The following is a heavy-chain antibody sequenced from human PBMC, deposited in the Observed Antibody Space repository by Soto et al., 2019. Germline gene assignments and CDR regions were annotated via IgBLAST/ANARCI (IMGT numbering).Heavy chain of an antibody. D-gene: IGHD3-22*01. Sequence: SETLSLTCAVYGRSFSGYYWSWIRQPPGKGLEWIGEINHSGSTNYNPSLKSRVTISVDTSKNQFSLKLSSVTAADTAVYYCVSSSYKDYYDSSGSIRDFDYWRQGTLVTVS. CDR2: INHSGST. CDR3: VSSSYKDYYDSSGSIRDFDY. J-gene: IGHJ4*02. CDR1: GRSFSGYY. V-gene: IGHV4-34*01.